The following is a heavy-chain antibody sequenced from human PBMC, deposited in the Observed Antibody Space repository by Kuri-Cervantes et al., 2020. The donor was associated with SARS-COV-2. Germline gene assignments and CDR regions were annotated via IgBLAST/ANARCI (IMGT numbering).Heavy chain of an antibody. V-gene: IGHV3-23*01. J-gene: IGHJ4*02. CDR3: ARTVAGTGIDY. CDR2: ISGSGGST. CDR1: GLTFSSYA. D-gene: IGHD6-19*01. Sequence: GGSLRLSCAASGLTFSSYAMSWVRQAPGKGLEWVSAISGSGGSTYYADSVKGRFTIPRDNSKNTMYLQMNSLRAEDTAVYYCARTVAGTGIDYWGQGTLVTVSS.